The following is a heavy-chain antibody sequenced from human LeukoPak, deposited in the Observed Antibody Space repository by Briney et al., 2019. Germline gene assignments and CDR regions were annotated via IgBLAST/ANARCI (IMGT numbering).Heavy chain of an antibody. CDR3: ARVPDYVWGTYLWYFDL. CDR1: GGSISSYY. D-gene: IGHD3-16*02. V-gene: IGHV4-59*12. Sequence: SETLSLTCTVSGGSISSYYWSWIRQPPGKGLEWIGYIYYSGSTNYNPSLKSRVTISVDTSKNQFSLKLSSVTAADTAVYYCARVPDYVWGTYLWYFDLWGRGTLVTVSS. J-gene: IGHJ2*01. CDR2: IYYSGST.